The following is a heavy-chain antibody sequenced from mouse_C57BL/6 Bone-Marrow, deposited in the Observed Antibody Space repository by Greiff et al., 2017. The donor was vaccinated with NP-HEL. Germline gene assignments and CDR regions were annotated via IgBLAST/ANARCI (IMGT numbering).Heavy chain of an antibody. J-gene: IGHJ2*01. CDR3: ARSPIYDGYYSYFDY. V-gene: IGHV1-7*01. CDR2: INPSSGYT. CDR1: GYTFTSYW. Sequence: QVHVKQSGAELAKPGASVKLSCKASGYTFTSYWMHWVKQRPGQGLEWIGYINPSSGYTKYNQKFKDKATLTADKSSSTAYMQLSSLTYEDSAVYYCARSPIYDGYYSYFDYWGQGTTLTVSS. D-gene: IGHD2-3*01.